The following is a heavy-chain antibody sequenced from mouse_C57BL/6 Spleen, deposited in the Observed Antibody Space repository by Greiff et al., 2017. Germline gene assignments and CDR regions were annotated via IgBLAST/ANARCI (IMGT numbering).Heavy chain of an antibody. Sequence: QVQLQQSGAELVRPGASVTLSCKASGYTFTDYEMHWVKQTPVHGLEWIGAIDPETGGTAYNQKFKGKAILTADKSSSTAYMELRRLTSEDSAVYYCTKYRGDYGGYFDYWGQGTTLTVSS. D-gene: IGHD1-1*01. V-gene: IGHV1-15*01. CDR2: IDPETGGT. CDR3: TKYRGDYGGYFDY. J-gene: IGHJ2*01. CDR1: GYTFTDYE.